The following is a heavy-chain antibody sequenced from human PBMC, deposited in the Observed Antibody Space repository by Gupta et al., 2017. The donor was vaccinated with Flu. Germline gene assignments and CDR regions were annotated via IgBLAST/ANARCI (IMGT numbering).Heavy chain of an antibody. CDR3: ARESRKVEMATIAVWFDP. Sequence: EVQLVESGGGLVQPGGSLRLSCAASGSTFSSYWMSWVRQAPGKGLEWVANIKQDGSEKYYVDSVKGRFTISRDNAKNSLYLQMNSLRAEDTAVYYCARESRKVEMATIAVWFDPWGQGTLVTVSS. J-gene: IGHJ5*02. CDR2: IKQDGSEK. D-gene: IGHD5-24*01. CDR1: GSTFSSYW. V-gene: IGHV3-7*01.